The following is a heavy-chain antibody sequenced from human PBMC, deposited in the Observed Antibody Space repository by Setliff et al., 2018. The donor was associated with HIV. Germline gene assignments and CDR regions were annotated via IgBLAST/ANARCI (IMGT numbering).Heavy chain of an antibody. CDR2: IYYRGST. J-gene: IGHJ5*02. D-gene: IGHD3-10*01. CDR3: ARDEGLWFGAKRNWFDP. V-gene: IGHV4-39*07. Sequence: SETLSLTCTVSGGSISSSSYYWGWIRQPPGKGLQWIGSIYYRGSTYYNPSLKSRVTISVDTSKNQFSLKLTSVTAADTAVYYCARDEGLWFGAKRNWFDPWGQGTLVTVS. CDR1: GGSISSSSYY.